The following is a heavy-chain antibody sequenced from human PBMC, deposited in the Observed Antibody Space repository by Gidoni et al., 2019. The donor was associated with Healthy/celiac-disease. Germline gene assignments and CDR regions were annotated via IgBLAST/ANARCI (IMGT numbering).Heavy chain of an antibody. J-gene: IGHJ4*02. CDR2: ISGSGGST. Sequence: EVQLLEYGGGLVQPGGSLRLSCAASGFTFSSYAMSWVRQAPGKGLEWVSAISGSGGSTYYADPVKGRFTISRDNSKNTLYLQMNSLRAEDTAVYYCAKAILPFYYYSSGYHLFDYWGQGTLVTVSS. V-gene: IGHV3-23*01. CDR3: AKAILPFYYYSSGYHLFDY. CDR1: GFTFSSYA. D-gene: IGHD3-22*01.